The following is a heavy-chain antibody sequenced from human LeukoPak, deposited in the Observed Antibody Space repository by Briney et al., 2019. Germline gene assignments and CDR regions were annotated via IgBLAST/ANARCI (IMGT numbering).Heavy chain of an antibody. V-gene: IGHV4-4*02. CDR3: ARVPSVAVAGYFDY. CDR1: GGSISSSNW. Sequence: SETLSLTCAVSGGSISSSNWWSWVRQPPGKGLEWIGEIYHSGSTNYNPSLKSRVTISVDKSKNQFSLKLSSVTAADTAVYYCARVPSVAVAGYFDYWGQGTLVTVSS. D-gene: IGHD6-19*01. CDR2: IYHSGST. J-gene: IGHJ4*02.